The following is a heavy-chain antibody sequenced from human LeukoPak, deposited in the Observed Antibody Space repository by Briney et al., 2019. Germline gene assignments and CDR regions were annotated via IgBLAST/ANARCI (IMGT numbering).Heavy chain of an antibody. D-gene: IGHD6-25*01. CDR1: GDSISSTSVY. CDR2: IYTSGSI. V-gene: IGHV4-61*02. Sequence: SETLSLTCAVSGDSISSTSVYWDWIRQPPGKGLEWIGRIYTSGSINYNPSLESRVTLLVDTSKKQFSLRLTSVTAADTAVHYCARISAVKPYYFDYWGQGTLVTVSS. J-gene: IGHJ4*02. CDR3: ARISAVKPYYFDY.